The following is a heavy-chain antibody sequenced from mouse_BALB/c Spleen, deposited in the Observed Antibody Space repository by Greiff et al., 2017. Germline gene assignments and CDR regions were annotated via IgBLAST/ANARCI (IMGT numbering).Heavy chain of an antibody. CDR3: ARPNTTATYAFAY. Sequence: EVQRVGSGGGLVQPGGSRKLSCAASGFTFSSFGMHWVRQAPEKGLEWVAYISSGSSTIYYADTVKGRFTISRDNPKNTLFLQMTSLRSEDTAMYYCARPNTTATYAFAYWGQGTLVTVSA. D-gene: IGHD1-2*01. J-gene: IGHJ3*01. CDR2: ISSGSSTI. V-gene: IGHV5-17*02. CDR1: GFTFSSFG.